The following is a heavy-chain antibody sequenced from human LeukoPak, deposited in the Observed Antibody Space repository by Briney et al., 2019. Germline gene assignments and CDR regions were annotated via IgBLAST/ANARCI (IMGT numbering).Heavy chain of an antibody. CDR1: GFTFSTYS. CDR2: VDRSSYM. D-gene: IGHD3-22*01. CDR3: ARDLAYHYDRSCG. J-gene: IGHJ4*02. Sequence: GGSLRLSCAASGFTFSTYSMNWVRQAPGKGLEWVSSVDRSSYMYYADSVKGRFTISRDNAKNSLYLQMNSLRAEDTAVYYCARDLAYHYDRSCGWGQGTLVTVSS. V-gene: IGHV3-21*01.